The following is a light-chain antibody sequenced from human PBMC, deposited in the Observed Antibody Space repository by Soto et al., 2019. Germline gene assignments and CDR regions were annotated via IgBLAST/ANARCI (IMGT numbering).Light chain of an antibody. V-gene: IGKV1-5*01. Sequence: DIQMTQSPSTLSASVGDRVTITCRASQSIGRWLAWYQQKPGIAPKLLIYDASTLESGVPSRFSGSGSGTEFTLTISRLQPDDFATYYCHQYDSYSWTFGQGTKVEIK. CDR1: QSIGRW. CDR3: HQYDSYSWT. J-gene: IGKJ1*01. CDR2: DAS.